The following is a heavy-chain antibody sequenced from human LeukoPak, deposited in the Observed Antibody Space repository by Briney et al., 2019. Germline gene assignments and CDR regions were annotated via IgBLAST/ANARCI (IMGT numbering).Heavy chain of an antibody. V-gene: IGHV1-2*02. Sequence: ASVTVSCKASGGTFSSYAISWVRQAPGQGLEWMGWINPNSGGTNYAQKFQGRVTMTRDTSISTAYMELSRLRSDDTAVYYCARSQGYMVVVAATIDYGMDVWGQGTTVTVSS. J-gene: IGHJ6*02. CDR2: INPNSGGT. CDR1: GGTFSSYA. CDR3: ARSQGYMVVVAATIDYGMDV. D-gene: IGHD2-15*01.